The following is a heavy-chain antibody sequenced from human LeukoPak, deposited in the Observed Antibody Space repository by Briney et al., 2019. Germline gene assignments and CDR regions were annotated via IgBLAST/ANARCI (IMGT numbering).Heavy chain of an antibody. V-gene: IGHV1-24*01. D-gene: IGHD3-10*01. J-gene: IGHJ4*02. CDR1: GYTLTELS. CDR3: ATDRIAMVRGVTDY. CDR2: FDPEDGET. Sequence: ASVKVSCKVSGYTLTELSMHWVRQAPGEGLEWMGGFDPEDGETIYAQKFQGRVTMTEDTSTDTAYMELSSLRSEDTAVYYCATDRIAMVRGVTDYWGQGTLVTVSS.